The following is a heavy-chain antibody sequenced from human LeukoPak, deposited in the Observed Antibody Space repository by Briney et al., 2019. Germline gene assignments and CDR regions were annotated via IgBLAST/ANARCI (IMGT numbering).Heavy chain of an antibody. Sequence: ASVKVSCKVSGYTLTELSMHWVRQAPGKGLEWMGGFDPEDGETIYAQKFQGRVTMTEDTSTDTAYMELSSLRPEDTAVYYCATDRRFNCSGGSCYWFDPWGQGTLVTVSS. CDR2: FDPEDGET. CDR3: ATDRRFNCSGGSCYWFDP. J-gene: IGHJ5*02. D-gene: IGHD2-15*01. CDR1: GYTLTELS. V-gene: IGHV1-24*01.